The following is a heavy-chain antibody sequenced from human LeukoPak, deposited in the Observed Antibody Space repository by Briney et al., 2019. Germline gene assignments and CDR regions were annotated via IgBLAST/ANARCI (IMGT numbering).Heavy chain of an antibody. CDR3: AKDIGWLVALDY. J-gene: IGHJ4*02. Sequence: GGSLRLSCAASGFTFSSYAMSWVRQAPGKGLEWVSAISGSGGSTYYADSVKGRFTISRDNAKKSLYLQMNSLRAEDTALYYCAKDIGWLVALDYWGQGTLVTVSS. V-gene: IGHV3-23*01. D-gene: IGHD6-19*01. CDR2: ISGSGGST. CDR1: GFTFSSYA.